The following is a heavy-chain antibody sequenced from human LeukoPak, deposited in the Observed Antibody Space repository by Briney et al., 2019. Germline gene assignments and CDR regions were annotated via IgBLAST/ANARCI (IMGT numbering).Heavy chain of an antibody. CDR2: ISAYNGNT. CDR3: ARCHYDFWSGYYTGFRRCDWFDP. J-gene: IGHJ5*02. CDR1: GYTFTSYG. V-gene: IGHV1-18*01. D-gene: IGHD3-3*01. Sequence: GASVKVSCKASGYTFTSYGISWVRQAPGQGLEWMGWISAYNGNTNYAQKLQGRVTMTTDTSTSTAYMELRSLRSDDTAVYYCARCHYDFWSGYYTGFRRCDWFDPWGQGTLVTVSS.